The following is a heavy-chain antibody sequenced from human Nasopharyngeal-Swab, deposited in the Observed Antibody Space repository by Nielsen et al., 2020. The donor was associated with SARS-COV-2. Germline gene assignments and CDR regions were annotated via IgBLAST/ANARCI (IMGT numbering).Heavy chain of an antibody. Sequence: SVKVSCKASGFSITYRFLHWMRQAPGQALEWMGWITPFNGNAKYAQKFQGRVSITRDGSRTTASLELSSLRPDDTAMYFCASGQCINGVYNPTDGLDVWGQGTSVTVSS. D-gene: IGHD2-8*01. V-gene: IGHV1-45*02. CDR1: GFSITYRF. CDR2: ITPFNGNA. J-gene: IGHJ6*02. CDR3: ASGQCINGVYNPTDGLDV.